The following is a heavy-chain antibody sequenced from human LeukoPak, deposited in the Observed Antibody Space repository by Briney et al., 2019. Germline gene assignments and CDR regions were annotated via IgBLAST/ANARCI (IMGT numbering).Heavy chain of an antibody. CDR2: IYYSGST. CDR3: AAGIQLWLTHAFDI. CDR1: GGSISSSSYY. V-gene: IGHV4-39*07. J-gene: IGHJ3*02. Sequence: SETLSLTCTVSGGSISSSSYYWGWIRQPPGKGLEWIGSIYYSGSTYYNPSLKSRVTISVDTSKNQFSLKLSSVTAADTAVYYCAAGIQLWLTHAFDIWGQGTMVTVSS. D-gene: IGHD5-18*01.